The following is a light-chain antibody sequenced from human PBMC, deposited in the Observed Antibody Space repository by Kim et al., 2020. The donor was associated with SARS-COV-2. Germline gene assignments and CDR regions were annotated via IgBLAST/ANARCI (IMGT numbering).Light chain of an antibody. Sequence: IVMTQSPATLSESPGERVTLSCRASQSVRNNLAWYQQRPGQAPRLLIYGASTRATDISARFSGSGSGTEFTLTIRSLQSEDFAVYYCQQYNDWPLLTFGGGTKVDIK. V-gene: IGKV3-15*01. CDR1: QSVRNN. CDR2: GAS. J-gene: IGKJ4*01. CDR3: QQYNDWPLLT.